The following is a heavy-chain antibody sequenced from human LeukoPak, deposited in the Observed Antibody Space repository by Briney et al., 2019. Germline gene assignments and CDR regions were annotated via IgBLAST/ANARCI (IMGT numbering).Heavy chain of an antibody. CDR2: VIPNFNIA. Sequence: SVKVSCKASGGTFSSYAISWVRQAPGQGLEWMGRVIPNFNIANYAQKFQGRVTITADKSTSTAYMELSSLRSEDTAVYYCARSRSGYQNWFDPWGQGTLVTVSS. CDR3: ARSRSGYQNWFDP. J-gene: IGHJ5*02. D-gene: IGHD3-3*01. V-gene: IGHV1-69*04. CDR1: GGTFSSYA.